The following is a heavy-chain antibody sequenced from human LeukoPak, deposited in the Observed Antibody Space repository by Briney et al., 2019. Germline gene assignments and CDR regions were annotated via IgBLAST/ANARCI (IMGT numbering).Heavy chain of an antibody. CDR2: ISAYNGNT. CDR3: ARDRGGYCSGGSCYQFDY. V-gene: IGHV1-18*01. Sequence: GASVKVSCKASGYTFTSYGISWVRQAPGQGLEWMGWISAYNGNTNYAQKLQGRVTMTTDTSTSTAYMELRSLRSDDTAVYYCARDRGGYCSGGSCYQFDYWGQGTLVTVSS. CDR1: GYTFTSYG. D-gene: IGHD2-15*01. J-gene: IGHJ4*02.